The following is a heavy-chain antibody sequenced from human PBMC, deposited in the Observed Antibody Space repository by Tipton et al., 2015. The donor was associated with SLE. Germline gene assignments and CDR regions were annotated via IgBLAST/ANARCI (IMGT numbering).Heavy chain of an antibody. CDR2: INPNSGGT. J-gene: IGHJ4*02. Sequence: QSGPEVKKPGASVKVSCKASGYTFTGYYMHWVRQAPGQGLEWMGWINPNSGGTNYAQKFQCRVTMTRDTSISTAYMELSRLRSDDTAVYYCARDRKQLAQDYFDYWGQGTLVTVSS. V-gene: IGHV1-2*02. CDR3: ARDRKQLAQDYFDY. CDR1: GYTFTGYY. D-gene: IGHD6-13*01.